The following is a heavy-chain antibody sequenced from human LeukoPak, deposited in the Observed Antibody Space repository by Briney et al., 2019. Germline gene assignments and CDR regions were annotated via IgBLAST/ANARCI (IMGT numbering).Heavy chain of an antibody. V-gene: IGHV4-34*01. Sequence: PSETLSLTCAVYGGSFSVYYWTWIRQPPGKGLEWIGEINHSGSTNYNPSLKSRVTISVDTSKNQFSLKLRSVTAADTAVYYCARRGRAFDYWGQGTLVTVSS. CDR1: GGSFSVYY. J-gene: IGHJ4*02. CDR3: ARRGRAFDY. D-gene: IGHD3-16*01. CDR2: INHSGST.